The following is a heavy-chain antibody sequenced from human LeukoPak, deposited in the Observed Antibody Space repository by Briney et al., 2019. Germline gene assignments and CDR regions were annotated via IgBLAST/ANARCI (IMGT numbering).Heavy chain of an antibody. V-gene: IGHV3-73*01. CDR1: GFTFSGSA. CDR2: IRSKAYSYAT. D-gene: IGHD3-3*01. Sequence: GGSLRLSCAASGFTFSGSAMHWVRQASGKGLEWVGRIRSKAYSYATAYAASVEGRFPASRDDSKNTAYLEMNSLKTEDTAVYYCTRSTDFWSGYFDYWGQGILVTVSS. CDR3: TRSTDFWSGYFDY. J-gene: IGHJ4*02.